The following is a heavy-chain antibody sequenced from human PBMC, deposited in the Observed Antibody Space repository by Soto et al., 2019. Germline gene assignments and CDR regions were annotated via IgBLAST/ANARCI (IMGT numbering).Heavy chain of an antibody. D-gene: IGHD4-17*01. Sequence: PGGSLRLSCAASGFTFSDYYMSWIRQAPGKGLEWVSYISSSSSYTNYADSVKGRFTISRDNAKNSLYLQMNSLRAEDTAVYYCARDPDVSRVYYGDGAGYYYYYGMDVWGQGTTVTVSS. J-gene: IGHJ6*02. CDR2: ISSSSSYT. CDR3: ARDPDVSRVYYGDGAGYYYYYGMDV. V-gene: IGHV3-11*06. CDR1: GFTFSDYY.